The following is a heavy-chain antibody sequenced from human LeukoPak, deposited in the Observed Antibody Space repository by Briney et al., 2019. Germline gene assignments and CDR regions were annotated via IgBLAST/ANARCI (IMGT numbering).Heavy chain of an antibody. CDR1: GYTFTSYG. J-gene: IGHJ2*01. CDR3: AREPGGGPSLFEGPRYFDL. V-gene: IGHV1-18*01. CDR2: ISAYNGNT. D-gene: IGHD4-23*01. Sequence: ASVKVSCKASGYTFTSYGISWVRQAPGQGLEWMGWISAYNGNTNYAQKLQGRVTMTTDTSTSTAYMELRSLRSDDTAVYYCAREPGGGPSLFEGPRYFDLWGRGTLVTVSS.